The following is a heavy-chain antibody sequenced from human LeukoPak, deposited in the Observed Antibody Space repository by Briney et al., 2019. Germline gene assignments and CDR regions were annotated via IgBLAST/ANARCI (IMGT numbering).Heavy chain of an antibody. V-gene: IGHV3-23*01. D-gene: IGHD1-26*01. CDR2: ISGSGGST. Sequence: PGGSLRLSCAASGFTFSSYAMRWVRQAPGKGLEWDSAISGSGGSTYYADSVKGRFTISRDNSKNTLYLQMNSLRVEDTALYYCARRGVTVGAPPYMDVWGKGTTVTVSS. CDR3: ARRGVTVGAPPYMDV. J-gene: IGHJ6*03. CDR1: GFTFSSYA.